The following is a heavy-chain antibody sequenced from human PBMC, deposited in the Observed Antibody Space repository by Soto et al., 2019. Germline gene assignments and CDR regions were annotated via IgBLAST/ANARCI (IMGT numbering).Heavy chain of an antibody. Sequence: PSETLSLTCTVSGGSISSTSYYWGWIRQTPGKGLEWIGNIYYSGSTYYNPSLKSRVTISVDTSKNQFSLKLSSVTAADTAVYYCASQVVDTAMGPDYWGQGTLVTVSS. J-gene: IGHJ4*02. V-gene: IGHV4-39*07. CDR3: ASQVVDTAMGPDY. D-gene: IGHD5-18*01. CDR1: GGSISSTSYY. CDR2: IYYSGST.